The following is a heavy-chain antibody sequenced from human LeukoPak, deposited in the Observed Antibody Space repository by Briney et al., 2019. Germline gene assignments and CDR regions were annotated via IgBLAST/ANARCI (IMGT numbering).Heavy chain of an antibody. D-gene: IGHD3-3*01. CDR1: GYTFTGYY. Sequence: GASVKVSCKASGYTFTGYYMHWVRQAPGQGLEWMGWINPNSGGTNYAQKFQGRVTMTRDTSISTAYMELSRLRSDDTAVYYCASRGQGYDFWSGHHDYWGQGTLVTVSS. V-gene: IGHV1-2*02. J-gene: IGHJ4*02. CDR2: INPNSGGT. CDR3: ASRGQGYDFWSGHHDY.